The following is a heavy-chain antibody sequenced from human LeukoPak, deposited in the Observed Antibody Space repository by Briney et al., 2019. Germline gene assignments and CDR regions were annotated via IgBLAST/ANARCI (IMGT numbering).Heavy chain of an antibody. D-gene: IGHD3-16*02. CDR2: ISAYNGNT. CDR3: ERSRVKLVTFGGVIAPPDY. V-gene: IGHV1-18*01. J-gene: IGHJ4*02. Sequence: GASVKVSCKASGYTFTSYGISWVRQAPGQGLEWMGWISAYNGNTNYAQKLQGRVTMTTDTSTSTAYMELRSLRSGDTAVYYCERSRVKLVTFGGVIAPPDYWGQGTLVTVSS. CDR1: GYTFTSYG.